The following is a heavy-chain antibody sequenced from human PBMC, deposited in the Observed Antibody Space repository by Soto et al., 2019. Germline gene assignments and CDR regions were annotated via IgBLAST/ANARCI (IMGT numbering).Heavy chain of an antibody. CDR2: IGVYNGHT. V-gene: IGHV1-18*01. CDR3: AIPGGSGYADGFDI. J-gene: IGHJ3*02. D-gene: IGHD3-3*01. CDR1: GYTFVDYG. Sequence: QVHLVQSGAEVKKPGASVTVSCKASGYTFVDYGLNWVRQAPGQGLEWMGWIGVYNGHTNYAQNPQGRVTMTADTATSTAYMELRSLSSDDTAGYYCAIPGGSGYADGFDIWGLGTMVTVSS.